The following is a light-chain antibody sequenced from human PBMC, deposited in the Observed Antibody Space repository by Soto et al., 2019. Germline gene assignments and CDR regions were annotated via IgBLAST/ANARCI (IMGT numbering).Light chain of an antibody. V-gene: IGKV1-39*01. CDR3: QQSYSASFT. CDR2: AAS. J-gene: IGKJ4*01. CDR1: QYISSY. Sequence: DIQTTQSPSSLSASVGDRVAITCRASQYISSYLNWYQQKPGKSPKLLISAASTLQSGVPSRFSGYGSGTDFTLSISSLQTEDFATYYCQQSYSASFTFGGGTKVEI.